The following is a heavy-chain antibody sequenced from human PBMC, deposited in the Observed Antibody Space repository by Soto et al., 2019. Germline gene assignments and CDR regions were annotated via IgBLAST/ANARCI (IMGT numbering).Heavy chain of an antibody. Sequence: SETLSLTCTVSGGSISSSNYYWGWIRQPPGKGLEWIGSIYYSGSTYYNPSLKSRVTISVDTSKNQFSLKLSSVTAADTAVYYCARFPHDIVVVVAAARTNDYWGQGTLVTVSS. D-gene: IGHD2-15*01. J-gene: IGHJ4*02. CDR2: IYYSGST. CDR1: GGSISSSNYY. V-gene: IGHV4-39*01. CDR3: ARFPHDIVVVVAAARTNDY.